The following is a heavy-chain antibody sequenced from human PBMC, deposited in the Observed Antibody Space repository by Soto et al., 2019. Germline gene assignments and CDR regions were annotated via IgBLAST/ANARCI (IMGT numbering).Heavy chain of an antibody. CDR2: ISYDGSNK. CDR3: ARDGDPYYYASSGYWRDYFDY. V-gene: IGHV3-30-3*01. CDR1: GFTFSSYA. D-gene: IGHD3-22*01. J-gene: IGHJ4*02. Sequence: PGGSLRLSCAASGFTFSSYAMHWVRQAPGKGLEWVAVISYDGSNKYYADSVKGRFTISRDNSKNTLYLQMNSLRAEDTAVYYCARDGDPYYYASSGYWRDYFDYWGQGTLVTVSS.